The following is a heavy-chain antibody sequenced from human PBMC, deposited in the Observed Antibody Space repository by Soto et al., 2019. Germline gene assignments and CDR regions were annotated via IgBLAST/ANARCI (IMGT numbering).Heavy chain of an antibody. Sequence: QVQLVQSGAEVKKPGSSVKVSCKASGGTFSSYAISWVRQAPGQGLEWMGGIIPIFGTANYAQKFQGRVTITAEESTSTSYMELSSLRSEDTAVYYCARDRIVVVVVYYYGMDVCGQGTTVTVSS. CDR1: GGTFSSYA. J-gene: IGHJ6*02. CDR2: IIPIFGTA. CDR3: ARDRIVVVVVYYYGMDV. D-gene: IGHD2-15*01. V-gene: IGHV1-69*01.